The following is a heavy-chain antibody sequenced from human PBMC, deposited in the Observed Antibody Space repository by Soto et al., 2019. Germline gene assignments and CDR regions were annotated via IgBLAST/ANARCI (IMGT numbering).Heavy chain of an antibody. V-gene: IGHV4-59*08. D-gene: IGHD3-3*01. CDR3: ARHKKGFWSGYHFDY. Sequence: PSETLSLTCTVSGGSISSYYWSWIRQPPGKGLEWIGEIYYSGSTNYNPSLKSRVTISVDTSKNQFSLKLSSVTAADTAVYYCARHKKGFWSGYHFDYWGQGTLVTVSS. CDR1: GGSISSYY. CDR2: IYYSGST. J-gene: IGHJ4*02.